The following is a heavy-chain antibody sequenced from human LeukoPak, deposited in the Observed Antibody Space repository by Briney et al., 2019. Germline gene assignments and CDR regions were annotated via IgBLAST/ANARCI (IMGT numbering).Heavy chain of an antibody. CDR2: IYYSGST. J-gene: IGHJ5*02. CDR1: GGSISIIGYY. V-gene: IGHV4-39*01. D-gene: IGHD3-22*01. CDR3: ARRGYYDSRGWFDP. Sequence: PSETLSLTCTVSGGSISIIGYYWGWIRQPPGKGLEWIGSIYYSGSTYYNPSLKSRVTISVDTSKNQFSLKLSSVTAADTAVYYCARRGYYDSRGWFDPWGQGSLVTVSS.